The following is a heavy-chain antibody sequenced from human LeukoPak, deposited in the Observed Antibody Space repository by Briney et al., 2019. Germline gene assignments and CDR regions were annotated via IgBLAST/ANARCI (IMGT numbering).Heavy chain of an antibody. CDR3: ATNRDCSSTSCSNNEWIKYYYYYYYMDV. J-gene: IGHJ6*03. V-gene: IGHV1-58*01. CDR2: IVVGSGNT. CDR1: GFTFTISA. Sequence: SLRVSSEASGFTFTISAVQWGRQALGERLEWVGWIVVGSGNTNYSQTFQERVTITRDMSTSTAYMELSSLRSEDTAVYYCATNRDCSSTSCSNNEWIKYYYYYYYMDVWGKGTTVTVSS. D-gene: IGHD2-2*01.